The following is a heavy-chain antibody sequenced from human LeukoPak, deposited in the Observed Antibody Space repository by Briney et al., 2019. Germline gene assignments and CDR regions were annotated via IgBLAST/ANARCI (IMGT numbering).Heavy chain of an antibody. Sequence: XETLSLTCAVYGGSFSGYYWSWIRQPPGKGLEWIGEINHSGSTNYNPSLKSRVTISVDTSKNQFSLKLSSVTAADTAVYYCARGRGYCSGGSCQASYFDYWGQGTLVTVSS. J-gene: IGHJ4*02. CDR1: GGSFSGYY. V-gene: IGHV4-34*01. CDR3: ARGRGYCSGGSCQASYFDY. CDR2: INHSGST. D-gene: IGHD2-15*01.